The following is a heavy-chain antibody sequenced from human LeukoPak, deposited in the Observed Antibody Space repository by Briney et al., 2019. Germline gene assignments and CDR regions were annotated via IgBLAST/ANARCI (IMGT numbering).Heavy chain of an antibody. V-gene: IGHV3-48*01. CDR3: ARDAYLRTYYYYMDV. CDR2: ISSSSSTI. Sequence: RTGGSLRLSCAASGFTFSSYSMNWVRQAPGKGLEWVSYISSSSSTIYYADSVKGRFTISRDNAKNSLYLQMNSLRAEDTAVYYCARDAYLRTYYYYMDVWGKGTTVTVSS. J-gene: IGHJ6*03. D-gene: IGHD4-17*01. CDR1: GFTFSSYS.